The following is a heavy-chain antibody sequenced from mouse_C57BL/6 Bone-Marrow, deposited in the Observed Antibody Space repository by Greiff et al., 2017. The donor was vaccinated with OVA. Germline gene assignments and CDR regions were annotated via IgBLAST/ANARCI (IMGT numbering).Heavy chain of an antibody. CDR1: GFSFNTYA. J-gene: IGHJ4*01. CDR3: VRSYYSNYVAMDY. CDR2: IRSKSNNYAT. D-gene: IGHD2-5*01. Sequence: EVQLVESGGGLVQPKGSLKLSCAASGFSFNTYAMNWVRQAPGKGLEWVARIRSKSNNYATYYADSVKDRFTIPRDDSESMLYLQMNNLKTEDTAMYYCVRSYYSNYVAMDYWGQGTSVTVSS. V-gene: IGHV10-1*01.